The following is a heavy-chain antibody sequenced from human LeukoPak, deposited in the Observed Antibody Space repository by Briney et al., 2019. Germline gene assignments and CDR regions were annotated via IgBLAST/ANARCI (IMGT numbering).Heavy chain of an antibody. D-gene: IGHD2-2*01. J-gene: IGHJ5*02. CDR2: INNDGSST. Sequence: GGSLRLSCAASGFTFSSYWMHWVRQAPGKGLVWVSRINNDGSSTSYADSVKGRFTISRDNAKNTLYLQMNSLRAEDTAVYYCARDRYCSSTSCLNWFDPWGQGTLVTVSS. CDR3: ARDRYCSSTSCLNWFDP. V-gene: IGHV3-74*01. CDR1: GFTFSSYW.